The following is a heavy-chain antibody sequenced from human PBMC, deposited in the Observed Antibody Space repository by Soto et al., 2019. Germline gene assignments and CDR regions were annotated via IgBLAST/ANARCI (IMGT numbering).Heavy chain of an antibody. V-gene: IGHV3-21*01. Sequence: PGGSLRLSCAASGFTFSNYNMNWVRQAPGKGLEWVSSISSSSSSIYYADSLKGRFTISRDNAKNSLYLQMNSLRAEDTAVYYCARVTTMFVEAFDYWGQGTLVTVSS. CDR3: ARVTTMFVEAFDY. D-gene: IGHD3-10*02. J-gene: IGHJ4*02. CDR1: GFTFSNYN. CDR2: ISSSSSSI.